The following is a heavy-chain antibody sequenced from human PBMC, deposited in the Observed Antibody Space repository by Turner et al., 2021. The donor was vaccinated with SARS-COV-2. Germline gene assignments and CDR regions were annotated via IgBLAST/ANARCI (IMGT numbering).Heavy chain of an antibody. J-gene: IGHJ5*02. CDR3: ARDRTDHYDGNDYYPNWLDP. V-gene: IGHV1-2*02. CDR1: GYSFTGHY. D-gene: IGHD5-12*01. CDR2: ISPYNGDT. Sequence: QVQLVQSGAEVQRPGASVQVSCKASGYSFTGHYIHWVRQAPGQGLEWMGWISPYNGDTRLAQKFQGRVTMTRDTSTTTVHMDLSRLTSDDTAVYYCARDRTDHYDGNDYYPNWLDPWGQGTLVTVSS.